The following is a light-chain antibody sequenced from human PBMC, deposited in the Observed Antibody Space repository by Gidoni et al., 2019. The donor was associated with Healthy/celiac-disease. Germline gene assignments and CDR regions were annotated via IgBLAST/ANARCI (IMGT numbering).Light chain of an antibody. CDR2: LGS. Sequence: DLVLTQSPLTLPVTPGEPASISCMSSQSLLHSNGYNYLDWYLQKPGQSPQLLIYLGSNRASGVPDRFSGSGSGTEFTLKISRVEAEDVGVYYCMQALQTPLTFXGXTKVEIK. V-gene: IGKV2-28*01. CDR1: QSLLHSNGYNY. J-gene: IGKJ4*01. CDR3: MQALQTPLT.